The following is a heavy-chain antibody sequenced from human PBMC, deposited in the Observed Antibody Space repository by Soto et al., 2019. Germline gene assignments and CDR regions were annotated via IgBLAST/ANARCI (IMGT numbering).Heavy chain of an antibody. D-gene: IGHD3-10*01. V-gene: IGHV1-24*01. CDR1: GYTLTELS. CDR2: FDPEDGET. Sequence: ASVKVSCKVSGYTLTELSMDWVRQAPGKGLEWMGGFDPEDGETIYAQKFQGRVTMTEDTSTDTAYMELSSLRSEDTAVYYCATNFWFGERNLKQTWFDPWGQGTLVTVSS. CDR3: ATNFWFGERNLKQTWFDP. J-gene: IGHJ5*02.